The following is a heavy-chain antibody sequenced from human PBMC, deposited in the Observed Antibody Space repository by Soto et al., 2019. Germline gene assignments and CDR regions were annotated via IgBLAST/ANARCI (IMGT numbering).Heavy chain of an antibody. CDR2: IKCCGGST. CDR3: AKADGEKWLLPHLDK. CDR1: GFNFKKFS. V-gene: IGHV3-23*01. J-gene: IGHJ4*02. D-gene: IGHD6-19*01. Sequence: EVPLLESGGGVVQPGGSLRLSCVASGFNFKKFSMSWVRQAPGEGLEWVSGIKCCGGSTSYADSVKGRFSIARDDSTNTLSLPMNNRRVEDTAQYYCAKADGEKWLLPHLDKWGEGALVTVS.